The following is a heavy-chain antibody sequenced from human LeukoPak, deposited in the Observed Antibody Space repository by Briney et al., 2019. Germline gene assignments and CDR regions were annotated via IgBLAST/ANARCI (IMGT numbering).Heavy chain of an antibody. V-gene: IGHV3-23*01. D-gene: IGHD2-2*01. CDR1: GFTFSSYA. Sequence: GGSLRLSCAASGFTFSSYAMSWVRQAPGKGLEWVSAISGSGGSTYYADSVKGRFTISRDNSKNTLYLQMNSLRAEDTAVYYWATGYCSSTSCPNWFDPWGQGTLVTVSS. CDR2: ISGSGGST. J-gene: IGHJ5*02. CDR3: ATGYCSSTSCPNWFDP.